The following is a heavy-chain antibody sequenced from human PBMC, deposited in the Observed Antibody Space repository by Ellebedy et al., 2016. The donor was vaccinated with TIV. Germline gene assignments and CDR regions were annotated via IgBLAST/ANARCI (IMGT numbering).Heavy chain of an antibody. CDR3: ARDHGGSYWYFDP. D-gene: IGHD2-15*01. J-gene: IGHJ2*01. CDR2: IYTSGT. CDR1: GCSISSYY. Sequence: PSETLSLTCTVPGCSISSYYWSWIRQPAGKGLEWIGRIYTSGTNYNPSLKSQVTMSVDTSKNQFSLNLRSVISADTAVYYCARDHGGSYWYFDPWGRGTLVTVSS. V-gene: IGHV4-4*07.